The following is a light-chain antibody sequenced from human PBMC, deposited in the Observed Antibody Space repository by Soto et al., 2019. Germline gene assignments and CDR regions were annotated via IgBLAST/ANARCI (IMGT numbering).Light chain of an antibody. Sequence: QSVLTQQPSASGTPGQSVTISCSGSSSNIGSNYVYWYQQLPGTAPKLLIYRSYQRPSGVPDRFSGSRSGTSASLAISGLRSEDEADYYCAAWDDSLSGPHWAFGGGTKVTVL. J-gene: IGLJ3*02. CDR1: SSNIGSNY. CDR2: RSY. V-gene: IGLV1-47*01. CDR3: AAWDDSLSGPHWA.